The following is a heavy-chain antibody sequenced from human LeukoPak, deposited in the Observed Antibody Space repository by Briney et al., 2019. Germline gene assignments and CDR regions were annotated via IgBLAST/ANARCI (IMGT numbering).Heavy chain of an antibody. D-gene: IGHD5-18*01. J-gene: IGHJ3*01. V-gene: IGHV4-39*01. CDR2: IYYSGST. Sequence: SETLSLTCTVSGGSISSSSYYWGWIRQAPGKGLEWIGSIYYSGSTYYNPSLKSRVTISVDTSKNQFSLKLNSVTAADTAVYYCARRPWGYSFDVWGQGTMVTVSS. CDR1: GGSISSSSYY. CDR3: ARRPWGYSFDV.